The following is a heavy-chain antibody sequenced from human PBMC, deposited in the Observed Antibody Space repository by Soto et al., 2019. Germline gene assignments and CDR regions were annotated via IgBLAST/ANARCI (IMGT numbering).Heavy chain of an antibody. CDR1: GFTVSSNY. CDR2: IYSGGST. CDR3: ARDRGVSPPNYYYYGMDV. J-gene: IGHJ6*02. V-gene: IGHV3-53*02. Sequence: EEQLVETGGGLIQPGGSLRLSCAASGFTVSSNYMSWVRQAPGKGLEWVSVIYSGGSTYYADSVKGRFTISRDNSKNTLYLQMNSLRAEDTAVYYCARDRGVSPPNYYYYGMDVWGQGTTVTVSS. D-gene: IGHD3-10*01.